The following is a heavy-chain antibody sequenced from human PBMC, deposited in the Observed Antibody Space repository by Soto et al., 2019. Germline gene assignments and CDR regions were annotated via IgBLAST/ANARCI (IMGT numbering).Heavy chain of an antibody. D-gene: IGHD2-15*01. CDR1: GFRFSSFG. V-gene: IGHV3-30*03. CDR3: AMDRLGAGGVVPIHLDAFDI. CDR2: MTNDGTKK. Sequence: QVHLVESGGGVVRPGRSLRLSCETSGFRFSSFGMHWVRQAPGKGLEWVAVMTNDGTKKFYADSVKGRFIISIDNSKNTLYLQMFGLRIEDTAVYYCAMDRLGAGGVVPIHLDAFDIWGRGTMVTVSS. J-gene: IGHJ3*02.